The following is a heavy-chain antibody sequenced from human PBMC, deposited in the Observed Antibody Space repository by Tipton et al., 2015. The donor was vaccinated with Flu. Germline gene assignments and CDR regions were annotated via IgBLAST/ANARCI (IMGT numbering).Heavy chain of an antibody. Sequence: LVKPTQTLTLTCTFSGFSLNTNEVGVGWIRQPPGKALEWLALIYWDDDKRYSPSLESRLTITRDTSKNQVVLTMTNLDPVDTATYYCAYEGRNRGFDPWGQGILVTVSS. CDR1: GFSLNTNEVG. CDR2: IYWDDDK. J-gene: IGHJ5*02. V-gene: IGHV2-5*02. CDR3: AYEGRNRGFDP.